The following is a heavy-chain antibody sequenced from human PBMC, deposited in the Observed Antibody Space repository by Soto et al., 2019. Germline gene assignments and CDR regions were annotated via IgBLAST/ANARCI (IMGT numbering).Heavy chain of an antibody. V-gene: IGHV4-31*03. CDR3: ARVEPSSPRVRERSGSLDS. CDR2: IYYSGST. Sequence: PXETLSLTCTVSGCSMSSGGYYWSWIRQHRGKGLEWIGYIYYSGSTYYNPSLKSRVTISVDTSNNQFSLKLSSVTAADTAVYYCARVEPSSPRVRERSGSLDSWGQGTLVTVSS. J-gene: IGHJ4*02. D-gene: IGHD6-6*01. CDR1: GCSMSSGGYY.